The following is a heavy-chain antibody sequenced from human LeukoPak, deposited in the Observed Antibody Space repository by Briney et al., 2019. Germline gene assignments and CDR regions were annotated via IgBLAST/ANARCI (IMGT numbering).Heavy chain of an antibody. J-gene: IGHJ4*02. CDR2: INPNSGGT. D-gene: IGHD3-22*01. Sequence: ASVKVSCKASRYTFTGYYMHWVRQAPGQGLEWMGWINPNSGGTNYAQKFQGRVTMTRDTSISTAYMELSRLRSDDAAVYYCESSGTYDSSGYHDYWGQGTLVTVSS. V-gene: IGHV1-2*02. CDR1: RYTFTGYY. CDR3: ESSGTYDSSGYHDY.